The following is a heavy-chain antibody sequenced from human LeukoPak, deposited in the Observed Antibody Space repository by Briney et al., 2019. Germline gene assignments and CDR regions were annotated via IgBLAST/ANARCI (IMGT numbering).Heavy chain of an antibody. V-gene: IGHV4-34*01. CDR2: IYYSGST. D-gene: IGHD6-6*01. Sequence: SETLSLTCAVYGGSFSGYYWSWIRQPPGKGLEWIGSIYYSGSTYYNPSLKSRVTISVDTSKSQFSLKLSSVTAADTAVYYCARGSKSEYSSSWDYWGQGTLVTVSS. CDR1: GGSFSGYY. CDR3: ARGSKSEYSSSWDY. J-gene: IGHJ4*02.